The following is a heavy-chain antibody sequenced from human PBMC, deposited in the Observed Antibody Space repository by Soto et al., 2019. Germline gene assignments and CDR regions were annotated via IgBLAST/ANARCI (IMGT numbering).Heavy chain of an antibody. V-gene: IGHV1-69*13. Sequence: SVKVSCKVSGGTFSSYALSWVRQAPGQGLEWVGGIIPIFGTSNYAQNFQGRLTITADESTSTAYMELSSLRFEDTAVYYCARGVRTGFYGMDVWGQGTTVTVSS. CDR3: ARGVRTGFYGMDV. CDR1: GGTFSSYA. CDR2: IIPIFGTS. D-gene: IGHD3-10*01. J-gene: IGHJ6*02.